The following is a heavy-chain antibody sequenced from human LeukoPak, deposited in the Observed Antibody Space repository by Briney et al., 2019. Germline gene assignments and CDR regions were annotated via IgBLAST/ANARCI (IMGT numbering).Heavy chain of an antibody. V-gene: IGHV1-18*01. CDR3: ARAAAAGTSHDAFDI. D-gene: IGHD6-13*01. CDR2: ISAYNGKT. Sequence: GASVKVSCKASGYTFTSYGISWVRQAPGQGLEWMGWISAYNGKTNYAQKLQGRVTMTTDTSTSTAYMELRSLRSDDTAVYYCARAAAAGTSHDAFDIWGQGTMVTVSS. CDR1: GYTFTSYG. J-gene: IGHJ3*02.